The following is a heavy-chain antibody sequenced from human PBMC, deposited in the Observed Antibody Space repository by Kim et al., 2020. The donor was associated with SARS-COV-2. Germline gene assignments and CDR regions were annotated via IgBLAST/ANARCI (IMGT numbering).Heavy chain of an antibody. CDR3: ARRKLVGSTTGTFDI. CDR2: IYSSGST. J-gene: IGHJ3*02. V-gene: IGHV4-59*08. Sequence: SETLSLTCTVSGGSISSYYWNWIRQPPGKGLEWIGFIYSSGSTNYNPSLKSRVTISVDTSKNQFSLKLTSVIAADTAVDYCARRKLVGSTTGTFDIWGQVTMVTVSS. CDR1: GGSISSYY. D-gene: IGHD1-26*01.